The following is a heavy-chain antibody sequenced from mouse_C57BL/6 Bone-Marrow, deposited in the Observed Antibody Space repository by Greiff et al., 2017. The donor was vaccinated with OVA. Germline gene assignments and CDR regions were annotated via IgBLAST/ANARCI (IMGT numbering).Heavy chain of an antibody. J-gene: IGHJ2*01. D-gene: IGHD2-5*01. CDR3: ARAYYSNYVDY. V-gene: IGHV1-26*01. Sequence: EVQLQQSGPELVKPGASVKISCKASGYTFTDYYMNWVKQSHGKSLEWIGDINPNNGGTSYNQKFKGKATLTVDKSSSTAYMELRSLTSEDSAVYYCARAYYSNYVDYWGQGTTLTVSS. CDR1: GYTFTDYY. CDR2: INPNNGGT.